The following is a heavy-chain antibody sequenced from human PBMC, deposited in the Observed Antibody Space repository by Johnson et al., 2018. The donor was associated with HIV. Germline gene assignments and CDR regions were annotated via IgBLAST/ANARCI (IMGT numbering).Heavy chain of an antibody. CDR3: AKGVEYNFWSGSDI. CDR2: ISGGASTI. Sequence: VQLVESGGGVVQPGGSLRLSCVGSGFTFAFYGFHWVRQAPGKGLEWVSYISGGASTISYADSVKGRFTISRDNAKNSLYLQMNSLRAEDTAVYYCAKGVEYNFWSGSDIWGQGTMVTVSS. CDR1: GFTFAFYG. J-gene: IGHJ3*02. V-gene: IGHV3-48*04. D-gene: IGHD3-3*01.